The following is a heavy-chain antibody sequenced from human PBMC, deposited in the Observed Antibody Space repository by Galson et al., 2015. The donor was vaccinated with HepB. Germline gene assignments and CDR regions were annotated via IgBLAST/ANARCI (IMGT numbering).Heavy chain of an antibody. CDR2: ISGGSSYT. Sequence: SLRLSCAASGFTFGDYYMAWIRQAPGKGLEWVSYISGGSSYTKYGDSVKGRFTVSRDNAKNSFFLQMNSLRVEDTALYYCARRRDYNLDSWGQGTLVTVSS. CDR3: ARRRDYNLDS. J-gene: IGHJ4*02. D-gene: IGHD4-11*01. V-gene: IGHV3-11*03. CDR1: GFTFGDYY.